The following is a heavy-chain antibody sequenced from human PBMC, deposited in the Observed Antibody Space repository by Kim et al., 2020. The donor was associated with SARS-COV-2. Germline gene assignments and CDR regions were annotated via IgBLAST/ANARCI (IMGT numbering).Heavy chain of an antibody. Sequence: SQTLSLTCAISGDSVSSNSAAWNWIRQSPSRGLEWLGRTYYRSKWYNDYAVSVKSRITINPDTSKNQFSLQLNSVTPEDTAVYYCAREREIPLLQWPTYYYYGMDVWGQGTTVNVSS. CDR2: TYYRSKWYN. CDR1: GDSVSSNSAA. CDR3: AREREIPLLQWPTYYYYGMDV. V-gene: IGHV6-1*01. D-gene: IGHD6-19*01. J-gene: IGHJ6*02.